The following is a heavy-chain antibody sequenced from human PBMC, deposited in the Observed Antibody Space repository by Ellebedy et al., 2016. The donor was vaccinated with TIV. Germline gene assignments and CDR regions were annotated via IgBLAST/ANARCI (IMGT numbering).Heavy chain of an antibody. D-gene: IGHD3-22*01. CDR1: RGSLSSND. CDR3: ARARFPSDESGSYSGGYCYMDV. Sequence: SETLSLXXTVSRGSLSSNDWSWIRQSPGKGLEWIGYISDTGSTSSNPSLKSRVTISIGASGNEFFLELNSVSAADTAMYYCARARFPSDESGSYSGGYCYMDVWGKGTMVTVSS. V-gene: IGHV4-59*13. CDR2: ISDTGST. J-gene: IGHJ6*03.